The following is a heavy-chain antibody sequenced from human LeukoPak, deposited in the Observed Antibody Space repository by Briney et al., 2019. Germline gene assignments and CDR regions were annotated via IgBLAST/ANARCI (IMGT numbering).Heavy chain of an antibody. CDR1: GFTVSSNY. J-gene: IGHJ4*02. V-gene: IGHV3-66*02. Sequence: GGSLRLSCAASGFTVSSNYMSWVRQAPGKGLEWVSIIYSGGNTYYADSVKGRFTISRDNSKNTLYLQMNSLRAEDTAVYYCAREGGAWLVFGYWGQGTLVTVSS. D-gene: IGHD6-19*01. CDR2: IYSGGNT. CDR3: AREGGAWLVFGY.